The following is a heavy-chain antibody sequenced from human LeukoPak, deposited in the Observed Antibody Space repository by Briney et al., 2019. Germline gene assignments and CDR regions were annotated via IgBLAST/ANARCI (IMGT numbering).Heavy chain of an antibody. CDR3: TRDHGLDV. CDR2: INSDGSAT. V-gene: IGHV3-74*01. CDR1: GFTFSSYW. J-gene: IGHJ6*02. Sequence: PGGSLRLSCAASGFTFSSYWMSWVRQAPGKGLMWVSQINSDGSATSCADPVKGRCTIPRDNAKNMLYLEMNSLRVEDTAVYFCTRDHGLDVWGQGTTVTVSS.